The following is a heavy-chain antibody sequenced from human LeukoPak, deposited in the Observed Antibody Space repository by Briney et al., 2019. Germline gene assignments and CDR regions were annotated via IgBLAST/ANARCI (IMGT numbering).Heavy chain of an antibody. J-gene: IGHJ6*02. CDR3: ARQDTGYDILTGFPYYYGMDV. V-gene: IGHV5-51*01. CDR2: IYPGDSGT. D-gene: IGHD3-9*01. Sequence: GGSLNISCKGSGYSFNSYWIGWVRELPGTSLESVGIIYPGDSGTRYSPSFQGQVTISDDKSISTAYLQWSSLKASDTAMYYCARQDTGYDILTGFPYYYGMDVWGQGTTVTVSS. CDR1: GYSFNSYW.